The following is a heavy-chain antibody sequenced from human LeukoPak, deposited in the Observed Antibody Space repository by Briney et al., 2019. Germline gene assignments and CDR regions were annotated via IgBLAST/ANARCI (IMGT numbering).Heavy chain of an antibody. CDR3: AGGRSGYFDS. CDR1: GGFFSGYY. V-gene: IGHV4-34*01. CDR2: ILHSGTT. J-gene: IGHJ4*02. D-gene: IGHD6-25*01. Sequence: SETLSLTCVVYGGFFSGYYWSWIRQPPGKGLEWIGEILHSGTTNYNPSLKSRVTISVDTSKNQFSLKLSSVTAADTADYYCAGGRSGYFDSWGQGTLVTVSS.